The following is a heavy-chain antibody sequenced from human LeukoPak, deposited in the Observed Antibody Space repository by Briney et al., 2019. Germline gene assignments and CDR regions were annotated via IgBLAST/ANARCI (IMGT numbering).Heavy chain of an antibody. D-gene: IGHD1-26*01. CDR1: GFTFSSYA. CDR3: ARDSGSDAFDI. CDR2: ISYDGSNT. V-gene: IGHV3-30*04. Sequence: PGGSLRLSCAASGFTFSSYAMHWVRQAPGKGLEWVAVISYDGSNTYYADSVKGRFTISRDNSKNTLYLQMNSLRAEDTAVYYCARDSGSDAFDIWGQGTMVTVFS. J-gene: IGHJ3*02.